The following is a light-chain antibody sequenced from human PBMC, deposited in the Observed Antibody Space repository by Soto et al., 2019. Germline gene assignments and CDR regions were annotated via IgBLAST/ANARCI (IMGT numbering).Light chain of an antibody. CDR2: GAF. CDR1: QSVSSN. J-gene: IGKJ1*01. Sequence: EIVMTQSPATLSVSPGERATLSCRASQSVSSNLAWYQQKPGQAPSLLIYGAFTRASGIPARFSGTGSGTEFTLTISSLQSEDFALYYCQQYNDWPLAFGQGTKVDSK. CDR3: QQYNDWPLA. V-gene: IGKV3-15*01.